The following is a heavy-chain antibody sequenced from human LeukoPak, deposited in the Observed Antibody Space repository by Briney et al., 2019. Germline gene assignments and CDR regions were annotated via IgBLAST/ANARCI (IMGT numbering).Heavy chain of an antibody. Sequence: GGSLRLSCAASGFTVSSNYMSWVRQAPGKGLEWVSVIYSGGSTYYADSVKGRFTISRDNSKNTLYLQMNSLRAEDTAVYYCARAYLEFSGWYGSLDYWGQGTLVTVSS. CDR1: GFTVSSNY. CDR2: IYSGGST. J-gene: IGHJ4*02. D-gene: IGHD6-19*01. CDR3: ARAYLEFSGWYGSLDY. V-gene: IGHV3-53*01.